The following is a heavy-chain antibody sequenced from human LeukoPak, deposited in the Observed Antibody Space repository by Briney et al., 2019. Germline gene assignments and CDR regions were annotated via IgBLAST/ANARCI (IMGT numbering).Heavy chain of an antibody. CDR3: AREGGYDNNY. CDR2: IYHSGST. D-gene: IGHD5-12*01. CDR1: GGSISSSSYY. V-gene: IGHV4-39*07. J-gene: IGHJ4*02. Sequence: PSETLSLTCTVSGGSISSSSYYWGWIRQPPGKGLEWIGYIYHSGSTYYNPSLKSRVTISVDRSKNQFSLKLSSVTAADTAVHYCAREGGYDNNYWGQGTLVTVSS.